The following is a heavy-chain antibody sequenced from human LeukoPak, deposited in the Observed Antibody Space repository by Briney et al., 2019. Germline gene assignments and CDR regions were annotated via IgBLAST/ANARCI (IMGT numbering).Heavy chain of an antibody. J-gene: IGHJ3*02. V-gene: IGHV1-46*01. CDR1: GYTFTSYY. Sequence: GASVKVSCKASGYTFTSYYMHWVRQAPGQGLEWMGIINPSGGSTSYAQKFQGRVTMTRDTSTSTAYMELSRLRSDDTAVYYCARAERKLRYFDWLSKRDPSGAFDMWGQGTMVTVSS. CDR3: ARAERKLRYFDWLSKRDPSGAFDM. CDR2: INPSGGST. D-gene: IGHD3-9*01.